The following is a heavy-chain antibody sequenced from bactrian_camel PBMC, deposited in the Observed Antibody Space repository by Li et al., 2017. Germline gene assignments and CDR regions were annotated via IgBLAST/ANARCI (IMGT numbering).Heavy chain of an antibody. Sequence: HVQLVESGGGSVQAGGSLRLSCAASGNTARSGCMGWFRQALGEEREGVAAICSSDGRASYADSVKGRFTISRDNAKNRLYLQVNSLKPVDTAVYYCVTDVFYDDYDIVGQSASTDPHNYWGQGTQVTVS. CDR1: GNTARSGC. V-gene: IGHV3S26*01. CDR3: VTDVFYDDYDIVGQSASTDPHNY. D-gene: IGHD2*01. CDR2: ICSSDGRA. J-gene: IGHJ4*01.